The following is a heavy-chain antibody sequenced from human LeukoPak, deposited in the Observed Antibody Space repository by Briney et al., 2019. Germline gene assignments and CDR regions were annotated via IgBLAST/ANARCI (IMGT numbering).Heavy chain of an antibody. Sequence: SETLSLTCAVSGYSISSGYYWGWIRQPPGKGLEWIGSIYHSGSTCYNPSLKSRVTISVDTSKNQFSLKLSSVTAADTAVYYCARLGDYREYWGQGTLVTVSS. CDR1: GYSISSGYY. V-gene: IGHV4-38-2*01. CDR2: IYHSGST. J-gene: IGHJ4*02. CDR3: ARLGDYREY. D-gene: IGHD4-17*01.